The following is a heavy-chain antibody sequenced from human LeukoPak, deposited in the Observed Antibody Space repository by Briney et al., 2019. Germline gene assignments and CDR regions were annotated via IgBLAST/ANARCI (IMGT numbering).Heavy chain of an antibody. CDR1: GFTFRNYA. V-gene: IGHV3-48*03. CDR3: ATYLVRTLDY. D-gene: IGHD1/OR15-1a*01. J-gene: IGHJ4*02. CDR2: ISGSGSTI. Sequence: PGGSLRLSCAASGFTFRNYAMSRVRQAPGKGLEWVSYISGSGSTIYYADSVKGRFTISRDNAQKSLYLQMNSLRAEDTAIYYCATYLVRTLDYWGQGTLVTVSS.